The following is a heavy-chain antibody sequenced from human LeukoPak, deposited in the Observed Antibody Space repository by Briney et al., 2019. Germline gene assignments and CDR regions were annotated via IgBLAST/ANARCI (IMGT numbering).Heavy chain of an antibody. CDR3: ARQGSGRSSDY. D-gene: IGHD1-26*01. CDR2: IYYSGST. J-gene: IGHJ4*02. V-gene: IGHV4-34*01. Sequence: SETLSLTCAVYGGSFSGYYWSWIRQPPGKGLEWIGSIYYSGSTFYNPSLKSRVTISVDTSKNQFSLKLSSVTAADTAVYYCARQGSGRSSDYWGQGTLVTVSS. CDR1: GGSFSGYY.